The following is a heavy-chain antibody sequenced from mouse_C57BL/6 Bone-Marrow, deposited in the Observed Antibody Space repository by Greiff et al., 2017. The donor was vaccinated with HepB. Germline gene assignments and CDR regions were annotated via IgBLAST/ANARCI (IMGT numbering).Heavy chain of an antibody. CDR2: IDPENGDT. CDR3: TTYDYPDY. CDR1: GFNIKDDY. J-gene: IGHJ2*01. Sequence: VQLKQSGAELVRPGASVKLSCTASGFNIKDDYMHWVKQRPEQGLEWIGWIDPENGDTEYASKFQGKATITADTSSNTAYLQLSSLTSDDTAVYYCTTYDYPDYWGQGTTLTVSS. V-gene: IGHV14-4*01. D-gene: IGHD2-4*01.